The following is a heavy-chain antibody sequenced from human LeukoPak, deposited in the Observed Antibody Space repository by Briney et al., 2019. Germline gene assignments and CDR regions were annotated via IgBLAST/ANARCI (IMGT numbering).Heavy chain of an antibody. Sequence: GTLSLTCSVSGGSVSSYYWSWIRQPPGKGLEWIGYVYYTGSTNYYPSLKSRVTMFEDKSTNQYSLRLYSVTVADTAVYYCARHFAYSSSSYFDYWGQGSLVTVS. CDR2: VYYTGST. J-gene: IGHJ4*02. V-gene: IGHV4-59*08. CDR3: ARHFAYSSSSYFDY. D-gene: IGHD6-6*01. CDR1: GGSVSSYY.